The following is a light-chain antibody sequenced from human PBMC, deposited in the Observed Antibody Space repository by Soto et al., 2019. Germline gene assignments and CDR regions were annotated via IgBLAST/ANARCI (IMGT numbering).Light chain of an antibody. Sequence: DIQMTQSPSTLSASVGDRVTITCRASQTISTWLAWYQQKPGKAPKLLIYDASNLQSGVPSRFSGGGSGTEFTLTISSLQPDDFATYYCLQLYNFSWTFGQGTKVDIK. CDR3: LQLYNFSWT. V-gene: IGKV1-5*01. CDR2: DAS. CDR1: QTISTW. J-gene: IGKJ1*01.